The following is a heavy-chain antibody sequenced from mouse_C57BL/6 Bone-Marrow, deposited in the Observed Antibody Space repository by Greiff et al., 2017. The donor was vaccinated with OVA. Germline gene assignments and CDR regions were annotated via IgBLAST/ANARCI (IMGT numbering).Heavy chain of an antibody. D-gene: IGHD1-1*01. CDR3: ARDRDYYGSSYPYFDY. Sequence: EVQLQESGGGLVKPGGSLKLSCAASGFTFSSYAMSLVRQTPEKRLEWVSTISDGGSYTYYPDNVKGRFTISRDNAKNNLYLQMSHLKSEDTAMYYCARDRDYYGSSYPYFDYWGQGTTLTVSS. CDR2: ISDGGSYT. J-gene: IGHJ2*01. V-gene: IGHV5-4*01. CDR1: GFTFSSYA.